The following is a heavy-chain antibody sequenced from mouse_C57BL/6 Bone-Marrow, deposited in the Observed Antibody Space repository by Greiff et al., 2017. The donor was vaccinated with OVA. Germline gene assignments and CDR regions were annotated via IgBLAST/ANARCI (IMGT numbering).Heavy chain of an antibody. Sequence: VQLQQSGAELAKPGASVKLSCKASGYTFTSYWMHWVKQRPGQGLEWIGYINPSSGYTKYNQKFKDKATLTADKSSSTAYMQLSSLTYEDSAVYYGAKSQLQQSQKGYFDVWGTGTTVTVSS. CDR3: AKSQLQQSQKGYFDV. J-gene: IGHJ1*03. CDR2: INPSSGYT. D-gene: IGHD1-1*01. V-gene: IGHV1-7*01. CDR1: GYTFTSYW.